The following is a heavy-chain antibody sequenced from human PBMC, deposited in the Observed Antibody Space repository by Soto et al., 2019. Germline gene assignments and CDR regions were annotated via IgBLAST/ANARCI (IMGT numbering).Heavy chain of an antibody. CDR3: ALTTVTTGFDY. Sequence: GLDLEWLALIYWDDDKRYSPSLKSRLTITKDTSKNQVVLTMTNMDPVDTATYYCALTTVTTGFDYWGQGTLVTVSS. D-gene: IGHD4-17*01. J-gene: IGHJ4*02. V-gene: IGHV2-5*02. CDR2: IYWDDDK.